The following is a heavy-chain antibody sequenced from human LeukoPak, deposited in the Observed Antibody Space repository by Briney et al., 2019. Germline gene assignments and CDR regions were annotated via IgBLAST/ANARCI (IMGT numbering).Heavy chain of an antibody. J-gene: IGHJ6*03. V-gene: IGHV3-21*01. CDR1: GFTFSSYS. D-gene: IGHD2-8*01. CDR3: ARPDGHYYYYTDV. Sequence: GGSLRLSCAASGFTFSSYSMNWVRQAPGKGLEWVSSISSSSSYIYYADSVKGRFTISRDNAKNSLYLQMNSLRAEDTAVYYCARPDGHYYYYTDVWGKGTTVTVSS. CDR2: ISSSSSYI.